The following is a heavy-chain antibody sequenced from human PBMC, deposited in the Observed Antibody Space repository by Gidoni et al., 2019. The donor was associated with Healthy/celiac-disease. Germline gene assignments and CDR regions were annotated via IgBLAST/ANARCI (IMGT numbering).Heavy chain of an antibody. CDR1: GGPISSYY. CDR2: IYYSGST. V-gene: IGHV4-59*01. Sequence: QVQLQESGPGLVKPSETLSLTCTVSGGPISSYYWSWIRQPPGKGLEWIGYIYYSGSTNYNPSLKSRVTISGDTSKNQFSLKLSSVTAADTAVYYCASRVFTQAGWTFDYWGQGTLVTVSS. D-gene: IGHD6-13*01. J-gene: IGHJ4*02. CDR3: ASRVFTQAGWTFDY.